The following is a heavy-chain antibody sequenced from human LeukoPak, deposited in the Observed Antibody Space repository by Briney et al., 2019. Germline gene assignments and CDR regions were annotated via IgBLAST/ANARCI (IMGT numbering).Heavy chain of an antibody. D-gene: IGHD5-24*01. V-gene: IGHV5-51*01. CDR3: AGHGSRWLQSEVAY. Sequence: RGESLKISCKASGYSFTSYWIGGVRQLPGKGLEWMGVIYPDDSDTKYSPSFQGHVTISADKSISTAYPLWSTLKSSDSGIFYCAGHGSRWLQSEVAYWGQGALVTGSS. CDR2: IYPDDSDT. CDR1: GYSFTSYW. J-gene: IGHJ4*02.